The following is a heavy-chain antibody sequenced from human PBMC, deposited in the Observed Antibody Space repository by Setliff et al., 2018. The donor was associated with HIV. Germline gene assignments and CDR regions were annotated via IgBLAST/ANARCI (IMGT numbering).Heavy chain of an antibody. Sequence: ASVKVSCKASGYTFTNSDINWVRQAPGQGLEWMGITHPSGGSPNYAQKFQGRVTMTRDMSTSTVYMELSSLRSEDTAVYYCARDVEHMMDVWGQGTTVTVSS. CDR2: THPSGGSP. V-gene: IGHV1-46*01. J-gene: IGHJ6*02. CDR3: ARDVEHMMDV. CDR1: GYTFTNSD.